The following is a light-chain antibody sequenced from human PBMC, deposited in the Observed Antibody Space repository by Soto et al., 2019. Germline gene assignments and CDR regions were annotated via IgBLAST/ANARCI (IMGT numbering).Light chain of an antibody. CDR1: SSDVGDYKY. Sequence: QSVLTQPASVSGSPGQSITISCTGTSSDVGDYKYVSWYQQHPDKATKLIIFVNSNRPSGFSNRFSGSKSGNTASLTISVLQAEDEADYYCSSYISSDTPYVFGSGTQLTAL. CDR2: VNS. J-gene: IGLJ1*01. CDR3: SSYISSDTPYV. V-gene: IGLV2-14*01.